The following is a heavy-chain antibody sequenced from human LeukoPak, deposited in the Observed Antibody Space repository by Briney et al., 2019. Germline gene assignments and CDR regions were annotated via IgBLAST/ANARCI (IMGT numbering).Heavy chain of an antibody. J-gene: IGHJ2*01. CDR2: ISSSSSYI. Sequence: PGGSLRLSCAASGFAFSSYSMNWVRQAPGKGLEWVSSISSSSSYIYYADSVKGRFTISRDNAKNSLYLQMNSLRAEDTAVYYCAKIVVARAPLVWYFDLWGRGTLVTVSS. V-gene: IGHV3-21*01. CDR1: GFAFSSYS. CDR3: AKIVVARAPLVWYFDL. D-gene: IGHD3-22*01.